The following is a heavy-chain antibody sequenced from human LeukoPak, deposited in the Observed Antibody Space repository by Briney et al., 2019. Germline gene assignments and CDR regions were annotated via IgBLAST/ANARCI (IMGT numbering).Heavy chain of an antibody. J-gene: IGHJ4*02. Sequence: SETLSLTCTVSGGSISSGDYYWSWIRQPPGKGLEWIGYIYYSGSTYYNPSLKSRVTISVDTSKNQFSLKLSSVTAADTAVYYCARARGYDFWSGYSSAYYFDYWGQGTLVTASS. CDR1: GGSISSGDYY. CDR2: IYYSGST. V-gene: IGHV4-30-4*01. CDR3: ARARGYDFWSGYSSAYYFDY. D-gene: IGHD3-3*01.